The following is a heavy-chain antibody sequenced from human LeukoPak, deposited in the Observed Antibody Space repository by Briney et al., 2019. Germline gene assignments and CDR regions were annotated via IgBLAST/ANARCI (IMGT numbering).Heavy chain of an antibody. D-gene: IGHD2-2*01. V-gene: IGHV3-33*01. J-gene: IGHJ6*02. CDR1: GFTFSSYG. Sequence: GGSLRLSCAASGFTFSSYGMHWVRQAPGKGLEWVAVIWYDGSNKYYADSVKGRFTISRDNSKNTLYLQMNSLRAEDTAVYYCARERGNIVVVPAAIHYGMDVWGQGTTVTVSS. CDR3: ARERGNIVVVPAAIHYGMDV. CDR2: IWYDGSNK.